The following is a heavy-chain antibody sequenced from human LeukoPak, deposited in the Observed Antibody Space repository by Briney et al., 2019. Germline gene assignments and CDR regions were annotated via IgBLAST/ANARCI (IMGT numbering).Heavy chain of an antibody. CDR2: INHSGST. Sequence: PSETLSLTCAVYGGSFSGYYWSWIRQPPGKGLEWIGEINHSGSTNYNPSLKSRVTISVDTSKNQFSLKLSSVTAADTAVYYCARHPRGSSYSPPPYYMDVWGKETTVTVSS. J-gene: IGHJ6*03. D-gene: IGHD4-11*01. CDR1: GGSFSGYY. CDR3: ARHPRGSSYSPPPYYMDV. V-gene: IGHV4-34*01.